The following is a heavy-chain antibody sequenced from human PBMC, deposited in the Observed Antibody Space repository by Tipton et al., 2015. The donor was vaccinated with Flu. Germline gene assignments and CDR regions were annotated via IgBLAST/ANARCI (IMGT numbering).Heavy chain of an antibody. V-gene: IGHV4-61*01. CDR2: IYYSGST. CDR3: ARAPPLYSSSSWFDP. J-gene: IGHJ5*02. CDR1: GGSVSSGSYY. Sequence: TLSLTCTVSGGSVSSGSYYWSWIRQPPGKGLEWIGYIYYSGSTNYNPSLKSRVTISVDTSKNQFSLKLSSVTAADTAVYYCARAPPLYSSSSWFDPWGQGTLVTVSS. D-gene: IGHD6-6*01.